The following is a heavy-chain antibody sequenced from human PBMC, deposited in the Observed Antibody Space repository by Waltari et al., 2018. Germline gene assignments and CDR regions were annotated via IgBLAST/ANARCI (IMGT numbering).Heavy chain of an antibody. D-gene: IGHD6-19*01. Sequence: QLQLQESGPGLVKPSETLSLTCTVSGGSISSSSYYWGWIRQPPGKGLEWIGSISYSGGTYHNPSLKSRVTISVDTSKNQFSLKLSSVTAADTAVYYCARHGSHSSGWYWFDPWGQGTLVTVSS. J-gene: IGHJ5*02. V-gene: IGHV4-39*01. CDR2: ISYSGGT. CDR3: ARHGSHSSGWYWFDP. CDR1: GGSISSSSYY.